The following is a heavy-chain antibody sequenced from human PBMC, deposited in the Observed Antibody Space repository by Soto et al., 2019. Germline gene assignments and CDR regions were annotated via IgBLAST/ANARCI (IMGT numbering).Heavy chain of an antibody. CDR1: GGSFSGYY. V-gene: IGHV4-34*01. J-gene: IGHJ5*02. D-gene: IGHD5-18*01. Sequence: SETLSLTCAVYGGSFSGYYWSWIRQPPGKGLEWIGEINHSGSTNYNPSLKSRVTISVDTSKNQFSLKLSSVTAADTAVYYCARGEGYSYGRYHYNWFDPWGQGTLVTVSS. CDR2: INHSGST. CDR3: ARGEGYSYGRYHYNWFDP.